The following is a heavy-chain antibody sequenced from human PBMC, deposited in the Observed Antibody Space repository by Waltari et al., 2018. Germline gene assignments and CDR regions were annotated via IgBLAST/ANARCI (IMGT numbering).Heavy chain of an antibody. CDR1: GGSISSYY. Sequence: QVQLQESGPGLVKPSETLSLTCTVSGGSISSYYWSWIRQPAGKGLEWIGRIYTSGSTNYNPSLKSRVTMSVDTSKNQFSLKLSSVTAADTAVYYCARESDFWSGYYYYFDYWGQGALVTVSS. CDR3: ARESDFWSGYYYYFDY. D-gene: IGHD3-3*01. J-gene: IGHJ4*02. V-gene: IGHV4-4*07. CDR2: IYTSGST.